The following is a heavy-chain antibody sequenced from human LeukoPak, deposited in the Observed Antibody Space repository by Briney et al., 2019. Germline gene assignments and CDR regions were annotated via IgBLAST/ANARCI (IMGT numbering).Heavy chain of an antibody. CDR1: GGSISSYY. CDR3: ARDRVGQQLVGRNYYYYYMDV. CDR2: IYYSGST. D-gene: IGHD6-13*01. V-gene: IGHV4-59*01. J-gene: IGHJ6*03. Sequence: SETLSLTCTVSGGSISSYYWSWIRQPPGKGLEWIGYIYYSGSTNYNPSLKSRVTISVDTSKNQFSLKLRSVTAADTAVYYCARDRVGQQLVGRNYYYYYMDVWGKGTTVIISS.